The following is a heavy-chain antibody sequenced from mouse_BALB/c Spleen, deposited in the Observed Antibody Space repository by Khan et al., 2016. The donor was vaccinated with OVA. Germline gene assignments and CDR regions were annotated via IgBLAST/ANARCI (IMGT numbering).Heavy chain of an antibody. CDR2: ISSTGST. CDR1: GYSITSDYA. D-gene: IGHD2-14*01. Sequence: EVQLQESGPGLVKPSQSLSLTCTVTGYSITSDYAWNWIRQFPGNKLEWMGYISSTGSTSYNPSLKSRISITRDTSKNQFFLQLKSVTTEATATYYCARSLYYSYGYALDCWGRGTSVTVSS. J-gene: IGHJ4*01. CDR3: ARSLYYSYGYALDC. V-gene: IGHV3-2*02.